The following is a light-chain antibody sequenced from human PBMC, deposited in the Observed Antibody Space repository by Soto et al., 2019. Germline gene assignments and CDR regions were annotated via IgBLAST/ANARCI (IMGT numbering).Light chain of an antibody. CDR1: SSDAGGYNY. Sequence: QSVLTQPRSVSGSPGQSVTISCTGSSSDAGGYNYVSWYQQHPGKAPKRMIYDVSKRPSGVPDRFSGSKSGNTASLTISGLQAEDEADYYCCSYAGGYSYVFGIGTKVTVL. V-gene: IGLV2-11*01. CDR3: CSYAGGYSYV. CDR2: DVS. J-gene: IGLJ1*01.